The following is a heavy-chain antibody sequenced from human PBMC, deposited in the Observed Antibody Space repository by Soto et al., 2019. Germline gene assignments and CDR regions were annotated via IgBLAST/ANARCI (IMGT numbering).Heavy chain of an antibody. V-gene: IGHV1-2*02. D-gene: IGHD2-21*02. Sequence: GASVKVSCKASGYTFTGYYMHWVRQAPGQGLEWMGWVNPNNGNTNYAQKFQGRATMTRDTATSTAYMELRSLKSDDTALYYCARLRTEDSHLSYFFDSWGQGTLVTVSS. CDR2: VNPNNGNT. CDR1: GYTFTGYY. J-gene: IGHJ4*02. CDR3: ARLRTEDSHLSYFFDS.